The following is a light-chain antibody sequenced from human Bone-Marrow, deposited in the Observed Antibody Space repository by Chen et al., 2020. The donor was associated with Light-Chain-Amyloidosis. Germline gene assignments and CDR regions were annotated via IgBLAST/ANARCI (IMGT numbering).Light chain of an antibody. CDR2: SDT. CDR3: QSADSSGTYEVI. V-gene: IGLV3-25*03. CDR1: ALPTKY. Sequence: SYELPQPPSVSVSPGQTARITCSGDALPTKYAYWYQQKPGQAPVLVIHSDTERPSGISERFSGSSSGTTATLTNSGVQAEDEADYHCQSADSSGTYEVIFGGGTKLTVL. J-gene: IGLJ2*01.